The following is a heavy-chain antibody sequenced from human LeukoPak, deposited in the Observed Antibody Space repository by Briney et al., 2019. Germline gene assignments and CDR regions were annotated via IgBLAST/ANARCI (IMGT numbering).Heavy chain of an antibody. Sequence: ASVKVSCKASGYDFTSVGITWVRRPPAQGLEWMGWISPYNGNTRYAQKFQGRVAMTTDTSTTTAYMELRGLRFNDTAVYYCARSGSGSGWYFDYWGQGTLVTVSS. CDR1: GYDFTSVG. J-gene: IGHJ4*02. V-gene: IGHV1-18*01. CDR2: ISPYNGNT. CDR3: ARSGSGSGWYFDY. D-gene: IGHD6-19*01.